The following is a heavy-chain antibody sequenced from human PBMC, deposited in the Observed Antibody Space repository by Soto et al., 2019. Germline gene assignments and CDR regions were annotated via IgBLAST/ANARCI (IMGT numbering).Heavy chain of an antibody. CDR2: VNPNSGDT. D-gene: IGHD6-25*01. CDR1: GYSFTSFD. V-gene: IGHV1-8*01. Sequence: QGQLVQSGAEVKKPGASVKVSCMTSGYSFTSFDVHWVRQATGQGLEWMGWVNPNSGDTAFAQQFQGRVSMTRDTSIRTAYMELSRLASDDTAVYYCARGPFLISALDVWGQGSLVTVSS. J-gene: IGHJ4*02. CDR3: ARGPFLISALDV.